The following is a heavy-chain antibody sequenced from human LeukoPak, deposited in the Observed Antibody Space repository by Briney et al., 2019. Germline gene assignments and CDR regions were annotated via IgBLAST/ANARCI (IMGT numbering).Heavy chain of an antibody. CDR1: GYTFTSYY. V-gene: IGHV1-46*01. D-gene: IGHD3-22*01. CDR2: INPSGGST. J-gene: IGHJ4*02. CDR3: ARVAGYYDSSGYYSGDHFDY. Sequence: GASVKVSCKASGYTFTSYYMHWVRQAPGQGLEWMGIINPSGGSTSYAQKFQGRVTMTRDISTSTVYMELSSLRSEDTAVYYCARVAGYYDSSGYYSGDHFDYWGQGTLVTVSS.